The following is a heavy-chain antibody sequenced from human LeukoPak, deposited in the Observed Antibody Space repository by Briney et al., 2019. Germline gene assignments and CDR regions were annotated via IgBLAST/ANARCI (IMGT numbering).Heavy chain of an antibody. CDR2: ISSSSSYI. CDR1: GFTFSSYS. V-gene: IGHV3-21*04. D-gene: IGHD3-10*01. J-gene: IGHJ1*01. Sequence: GGSLRLSCAASGFTFSSYSMNWVRQAPGKGLEWVSSISSSSSYIYYADSVKGRFTISRDNAKNSLYLQMNSLRAEDTALYYCAKAYSVGVRGVMNWGQGTLVTVSS. CDR3: AKAYSVGVRGVMN.